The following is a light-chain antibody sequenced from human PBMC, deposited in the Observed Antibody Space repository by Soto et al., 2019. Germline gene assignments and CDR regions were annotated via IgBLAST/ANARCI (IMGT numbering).Light chain of an antibody. Sequence: DIQMTQSPSSLSASVGDRVAITCRASQSISTYLNWYQQKPGKAPKVLIYDATSLQSGVPSRFSGSGSGTDFALTITSLQAEDFETYYCQQPYSPPLTFGQGNKLDI. CDR1: QSISTY. V-gene: IGKV1-39*01. J-gene: IGKJ1*01. CDR2: DAT. CDR3: QQPYSPPLT.